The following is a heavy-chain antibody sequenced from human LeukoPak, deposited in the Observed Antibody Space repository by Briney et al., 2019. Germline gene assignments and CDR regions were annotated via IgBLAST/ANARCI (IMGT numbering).Heavy chain of an antibody. CDR1: GFTVSSNY. CDR3: ARNFALDY. V-gene: IGHV3-53*01. J-gene: IGHJ4*02. Sequence: GGSLRLSCAASGFTVSSNYMTWVRQAPGKGLEWVSVIYSGGSTYYADSVKGRFTISRDNSKNTLFLQMNSLRAEDTAVYFCARNFALDYWGQGTLVTVFS. CDR2: IYSGGST.